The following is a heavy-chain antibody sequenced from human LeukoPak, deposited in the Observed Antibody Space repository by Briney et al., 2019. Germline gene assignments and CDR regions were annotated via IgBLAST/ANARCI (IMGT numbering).Heavy chain of an antibody. CDR1: GYTFTSYY. D-gene: IGHD3-10*01. CDR2: INPSGGST. J-gene: IGHJ6*03. V-gene: IGHV1-46*01. Sequence: ASVKVSCKASGYTFTSYYIHWVRQAPGQGLEWMGIINPSGGSTNSAQKFQGRVTITRDTSTSTVYMELSSLRSDDTAVYYCARGPRITLIRGGQWYFYMDVWGKGTTVTVSS. CDR3: ARGPRITLIRGGQWYFYMDV.